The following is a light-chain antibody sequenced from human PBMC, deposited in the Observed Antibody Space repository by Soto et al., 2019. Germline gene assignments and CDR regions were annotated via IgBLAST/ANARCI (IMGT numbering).Light chain of an antibody. V-gene: IGKV3-11*01. J-gene: IGKJ1*01. CDR1: QSVSSY. Sequence: EIVLTQSPDTLSLSPGEGATLSCRASQSVSSYLAWYQQKPGQAPRLLIYDASNRATGIPARFSGSGSGTDFTLIISSLEPEDFAVYYCQQRSNWPVTFGLGTKVEV. CDR3: QQRSNWPVT. CDR2: DAS.